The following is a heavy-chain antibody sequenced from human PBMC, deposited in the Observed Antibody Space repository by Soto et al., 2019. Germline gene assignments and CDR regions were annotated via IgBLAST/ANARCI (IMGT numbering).Heavy chain of an antibody. J-gene: IGHJ4*02. Sequence: SEALSLTGTVSGGSISMYYWNWIRQPPGKRLELIGFIYYSGSTNYNPSLKSRVTISIDTSKNQFSLKLSSVTAADTALYYCARGPHYDFWSGQTPYHDYCGQGTMVTVSS. D-gene: IGHD3-3*01. CDR1: GGSISMYY. CDR3: ARGPHYDFWSGQTPYHDY. V-gene: IGHV4-59*01. CDR2: IYYSGST.